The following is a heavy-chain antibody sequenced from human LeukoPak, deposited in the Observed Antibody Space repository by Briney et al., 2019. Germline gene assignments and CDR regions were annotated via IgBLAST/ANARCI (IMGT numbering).Heavy chain of an antibody. Sequence: KPSETLSLTCAVYGGSFSGYYWSWIRQPPGKGLVGLGEINHSGSTNYKQSLKSRVTISVATSKNQFSLKLSSVTAADTAVYYCARDSSRSSGYRADFDYWGQGTLVTVSS. CDR3: ARDSSRSSGYRADFDY. J-gene: IGHJ4*02. CDR2: INHSGST. CDR1: GGSFSGYY. V-gene: IGHV4-34*01. D-gene: IGHD3-22*01.